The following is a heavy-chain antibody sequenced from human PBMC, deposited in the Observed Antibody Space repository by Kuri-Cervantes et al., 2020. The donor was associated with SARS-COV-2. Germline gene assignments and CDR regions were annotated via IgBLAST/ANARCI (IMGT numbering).Heavy chain of an antibody. CDR1: GFNFSTTD. D-gene: IGHD2/OR15-2a*01. CDR3: ARVYEYVRLAWGMDV. CDR2: ISYDGSSK. V-gene: IGHV3-30*03. Sequence: GGSLRLSCVASGFNFSTTDMHWVRQAPGKGLEWVAVISYDGSSKYYADSVKGRFTISRDNPKNTLYLQMNRLTIEDTAVYYCARVYEYVRLAWGMDVWGQGTTVTVSS. J-gene: IGHJ6*02.